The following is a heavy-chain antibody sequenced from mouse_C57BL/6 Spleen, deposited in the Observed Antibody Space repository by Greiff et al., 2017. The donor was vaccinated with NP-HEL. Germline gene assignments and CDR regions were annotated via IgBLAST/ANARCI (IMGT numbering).Heavy chain of an antibody. CDR3: AREGYYGNPSFAY. CDR2: INPNNGGT. CDR1: GYTFTDYN. J-gene: IGHJ3*01. V-gene: IGHV1-22*01. D-gene: IGHD1-1*01. Sequence: VQLQQSGPELVKPGASVKMSCKASGYTFTDYNMHWVKQSHGKSLEWIGYINPNNGGTSYNQKFKGKATLTVNKSSSTAYMELRSLTSEDSAVYYCAREGYYGNPSFAYWGQGTLVTVSA.